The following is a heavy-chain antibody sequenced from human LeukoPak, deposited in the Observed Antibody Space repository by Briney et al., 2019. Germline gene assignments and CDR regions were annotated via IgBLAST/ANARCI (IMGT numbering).Heavy chain of an antibody. V-gene: IGHV3-21*01. D-gene: IGHD3-10*01. CDR3: ASNPRLWFGESYYYYYYYMDV. CDR1: GGSISTSSYY. Sequence: ETLSLTCTVSGGSISTSSYYWGWVRQAPGKGLEWVSSISSSSSYIYYADSVKGRFTISRDNAKNSLYLQMNSLRAEDTAVYYCASNPRLWFGESYYYYYYYMDVWGKGTTVTISS. J-gene: IGHJ6*03. CDR2: ISSSSSYI.